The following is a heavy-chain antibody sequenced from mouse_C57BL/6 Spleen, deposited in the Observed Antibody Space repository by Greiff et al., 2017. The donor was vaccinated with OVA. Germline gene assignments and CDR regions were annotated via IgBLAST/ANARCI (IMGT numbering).Heavy chain of an antibody. CDR1: GYAFSSYW. Sequence: VQLQQSGAELVKPGASVKISCKASGYAFSSYWMNWVKQRPGKGLEWIGQIYPGDGDANYNGKFKGKATLTADKSSSTAYMQLSSLTSEDSAVYFCARSGYDYDGGMDDWGQGTSVTVSS. CDR2: IYPGDGDA. D-gene: IGHD2-4*01. J-gene: IGHJ4*01. CDR3: ARSGYDYDGGMDD. V-gene: IGHV1-80*01.